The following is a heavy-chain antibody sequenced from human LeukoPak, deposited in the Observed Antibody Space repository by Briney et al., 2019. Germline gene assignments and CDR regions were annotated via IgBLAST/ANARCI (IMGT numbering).Heavy chain of an antibody. V-gene: IGHV1-18*01. Sequence: ASEKVSCKASGYSFTSYGISLVRQAPGQGLEWMGWISAYNGNTNYAQKLQGRVTMTTDTSTSTAYMELRSLRSDDTAVYYCARAVGPKQWLVSGFDYWGQGTLVTVSS. J-gene: IGHJ4*02. CDR1: GYSFTSYG. CDR2: ISAYNGNT. CDR3: ARAVGPKQWLVSGFDY. D-gene: IGHD6-19*01.